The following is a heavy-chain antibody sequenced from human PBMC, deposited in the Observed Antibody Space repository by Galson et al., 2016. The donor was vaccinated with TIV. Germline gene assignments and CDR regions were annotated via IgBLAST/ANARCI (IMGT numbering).Heavy chain of an antibody. CDR2: IIPIFGII. CDR3: ARSGDRGGYMDV. V-gene: IGHV1-69*15. J-gene: IGHJ6*03. CDR1: GGTFSTYA. D-gene: IGHD3-10*01. Sequence: SGGTFSTYAANWVRQAPGQGLEWMGRIIPIFGIINYSQNFQGRVTLTADESTSNAYMELTSLTSDDTAVYYCARSGDRGGYMDVWGKGTTVTVSS.